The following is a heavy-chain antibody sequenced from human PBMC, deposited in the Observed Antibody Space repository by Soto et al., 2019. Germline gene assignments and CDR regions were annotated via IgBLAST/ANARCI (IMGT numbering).Heavy chain of an antibody. CDR2: ISSSSSYI. CDR1: GFTFSSYS. V-gene: IGHV3-21*01. Sequence: EVQLVESGGGLVKPGGSLRLSCAASGFTFSSYSMNWVRQAPGKGLEWVSSISSSSSYIYYADSVKGRFTISRDNAKDALYLQMNSLRAEDTAVYYCARVAVPAASLSWFDPWGQGTLVTVSS. CDR3: ARVAVPAASLSWFDP. D-gene: IGHD2-2*01. J-gene: IGHJ5*02.